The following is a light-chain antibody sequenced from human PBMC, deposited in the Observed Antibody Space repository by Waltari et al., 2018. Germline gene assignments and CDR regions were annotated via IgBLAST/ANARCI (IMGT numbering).Light chain of an antibody. CDR2: DVS. CDR1: SSDVGAYNY. V-gene: IGLV2-11*01. Sequence: QSALTQPRSVSGSPGQSVTISCTGTSSDVGAYNYVSWYQQHPARAPKLMIYDVSERPSGVSARCSGSKSGNTATLTISGLQADEGADYYCCSYAGSSTLVFGGGTTLTVV. J-gene: IGLJ3*02. CDR3: CSYAGSSTLV.